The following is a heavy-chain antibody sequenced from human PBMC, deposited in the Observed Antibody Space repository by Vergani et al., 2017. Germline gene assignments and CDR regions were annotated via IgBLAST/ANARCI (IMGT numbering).Heavy chain of an antibody. J-gene: IGHJ4*02. Sequence: EVQLVESGGALVQPGGSLRPSFPAPGFTFGGFALSGFRRAPGKGLEWVSAISGSGGSTYYADSVKGRFTISRDNSKNTLYLQMNSLRAEDTAVYYCAKGAEWLRLEYYFDYWGQGTLVTVSS. V-gene: IGHV3-23*04. CDR1: GFTFGGFA. D-gene: IGHD5-12*01. CDR2: ISGSGGST. CDR3: AKGAEWLRLEYYFDY.